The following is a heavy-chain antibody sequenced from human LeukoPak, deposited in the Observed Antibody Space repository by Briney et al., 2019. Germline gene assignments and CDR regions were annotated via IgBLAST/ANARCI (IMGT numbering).Heavy chain of an antibody. CDR2: MNPNSGNT. CDR1: GYTFTSYD. J-gene: IGHJ3*02. CDR3: ARGADTAHRDAFDI. D-gene: IGHD5-18*01. Sequence: ASVKVSCKASGYTFTSYDINWVRQATGQGLERMGWMNPNSGNTGYAQKFQGRVTMTRNTSISTAYMELSSLRSEDTAVYYCARGADTAHRDAFDIWGQGTMVTVSS. V-gene: IGHV1-8*01.